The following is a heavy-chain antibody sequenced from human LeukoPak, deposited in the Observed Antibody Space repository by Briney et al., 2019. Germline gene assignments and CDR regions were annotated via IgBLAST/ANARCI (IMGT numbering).Heavy chain of an antibody. J-gene: IGHJ5*02. CDR1: GGSISSHY. V-gene: IGHV4-59*11. CDR2: IYYSGST. D-gene: IGHD3-10*01. CDR3: ARGADYYNNWFDP. Sequence: SETLSLTCTVSGGSISSHYWSWIRQPPGKGLEWIGYIYYSGSTNYNPSLKSRVTTSVDTSKNQFSLKLSSVTAADTAVYYCARGADYYNNWFDPWGQGTLVTVSS.